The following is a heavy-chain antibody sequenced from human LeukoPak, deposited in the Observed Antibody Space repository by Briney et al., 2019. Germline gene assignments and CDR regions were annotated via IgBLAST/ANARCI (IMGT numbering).Heavy chain of an antibody. CDR1: GYTFTSYD. D-gene: IGHD3-10*01. V-gene: IGHV1-8*03. CDR2: MNPNSGNT. Sequence: GASVKVSCKASGYTFTSYDINWVRQATGQGLEWMGWMNPNSGNTGYAQKFQGRVTITRNTSISTAYMELSRLRSDDTAVYYCARDRITMVRGGRVYFDYWGQGTLVTVSS. CDR3: ARDRITMVRGGRVYFDY. J-gene: IGHJ4*02.